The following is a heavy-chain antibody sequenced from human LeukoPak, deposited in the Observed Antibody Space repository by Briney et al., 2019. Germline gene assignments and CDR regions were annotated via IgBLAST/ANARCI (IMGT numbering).Heavy chain of an antibody. CDR2: ISGSDDGT. CDR3: AKSPVSSCRGSFCYPFDY. Sequence: SGGSLRLSCAPSGFTFSTYAISSVRHIPGKGLEWVSAISGSDDGTYYADSVKGRFTISRDNSRNTLYLQMNTLRAEDTAVYFCAKSPVSSCRGSFCYPFDYWGQGNLVTVSS. V-gene: IGHV3-23*01. J-gene: IGHJ4*02. D-gene: IGHD2-15*01. CDR1: GFTFSTYA.